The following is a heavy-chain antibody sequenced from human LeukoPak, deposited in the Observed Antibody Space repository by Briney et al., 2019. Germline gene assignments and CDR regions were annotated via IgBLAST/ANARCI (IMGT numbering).Heavy chain of an antibody. CDR2: ISCNSSYK. Sequence: KPGGSLRLSCAASGFTFSSYCMNWVRQAPGKGLEWVSYISCNSSYKYYAESVKGRFTISRDNAKHSLYLQMHGLSAEDRAVFYCARGGEGSELLGCGDLPGTFDYWGQGTLVTVSS. CDR1: GFTFSSYC. J-gene: IGHJ4*02. V-gene: IGHV3-21*05. D-gene: IGHD3-10*01. CDR3: ARGGEGSELLGCGDLPGTFDY.